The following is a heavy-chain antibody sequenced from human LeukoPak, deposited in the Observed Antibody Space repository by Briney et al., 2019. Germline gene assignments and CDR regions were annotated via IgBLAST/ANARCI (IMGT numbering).Heavy chain of an antibody. D-gene: IGHD2-21*02. CDR1: GGSISSYY. J-gene: IGHJ4*02. CDR3: ARINSCGGDCYYFDY. Sequence: SETLSLTCTVSGGSISSYYWSWIRQPPGKGLEWIGYIYYSGSTYYNPSLKSRVSMSVDTSKSQFSLKLRSVTAADTAVYFCARINSCGGDCYYFDYWGQGTLVTVSS. CDR2: IYYSGST. V-gene: IGHV4-30-4*01.